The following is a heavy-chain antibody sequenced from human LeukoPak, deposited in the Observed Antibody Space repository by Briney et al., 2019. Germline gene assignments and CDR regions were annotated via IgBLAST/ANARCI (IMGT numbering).Heavy chain of an antibody. CDR1: GDSVSSKNVA. D-gene: IGHD1-26*01. CDR2: TYYRSKWYN. Sequence: SQTLSLTCATSGDSVSSKNVAWNWITQSPARGLEWLGRTYYRSKWYNDYAVSVKGRITINADTSKNQFSLQLNSVTPEDTAVYYCAREGVGVTMAHWGQGTLVTVSS. J-gene: IGHJ4*02. CDR3: AREGVGVTMAH. V-gene: IGHV6-1*01.